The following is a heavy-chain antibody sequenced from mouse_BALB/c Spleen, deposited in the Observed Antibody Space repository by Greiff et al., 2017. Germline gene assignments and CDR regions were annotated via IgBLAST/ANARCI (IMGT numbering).Heavy chain of an antibody. CDR1: GYTFTDYA. V-gene: IGHV1S137*01. D-gene: IGHD2-3*01. Sequence: QVQLKQSGAELVRPGVSVKISCKGSGYTFTDYAMHWVKQSHAKSLEWIGVISTYYGDASYNQKFKGKATMTVDKSSSTAYMELARLTSEDSAIYYCARDGYYPAYWGQGTLVTVSA. CDR2: ISTYYGDA. J-gene: IGHJ3*01. CDR3: ARDGYYPAY.